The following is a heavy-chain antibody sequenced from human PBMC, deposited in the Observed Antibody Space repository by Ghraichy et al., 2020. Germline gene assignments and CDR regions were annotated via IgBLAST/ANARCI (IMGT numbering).Heavy chain of an antibody. D-gene: IGHD3-10*01. J-gene: IGHJ4*02. V-gene: IGHV4-39*01. Sequence: SETLSLTCIVSGVSISSKSYYWGWVRQPPGKGLEWIGSSYHSGSIYYKPSLEGRINVSVDKSKNHFSLTLTSVTAADTAVYYCARQGYYGSGTYYIFEDWGQGILVTVSS. CDR3: ARQGYYGSGTYYIFED. CDR1: GVSISSKSYY. CDR2: SYHSGSI.